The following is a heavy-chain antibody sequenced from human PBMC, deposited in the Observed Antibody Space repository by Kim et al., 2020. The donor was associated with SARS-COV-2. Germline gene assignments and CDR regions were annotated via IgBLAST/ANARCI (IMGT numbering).Heavy chain of an antibody. J-gene: IGHJ4*02. D-gene: IGHD5-12*01. Sequence: SPSYADSVKGRFTLSRDNAKNTLYLQMNSLGAEDTAVYYCARGLGGYGYWGQGTLVTVSS. CDR3: ARGLGGYGY. CDR2: SP. V-gene: IGHV3-74*01.